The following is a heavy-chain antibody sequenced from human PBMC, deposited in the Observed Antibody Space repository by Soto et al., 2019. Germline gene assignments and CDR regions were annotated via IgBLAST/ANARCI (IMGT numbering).Heavy chain of an antibody. J-gene: IGHJ4*02. D-gene: IGHD1-26*01. CDR3: VGSRCAGVGANYSDS. CDR1: GGSMSSYY. V-gene: IGHV4-59*01. CDR2: IHYGGGT. Sequence: SETLSLTCTVSGGSMSSYYWTWIRQPPGKGLEWIGFIHYGGGTVYNPALRSRVTVSVETSNKQFSLILSSVTAADTAVYYCVGSRCAGVGANYSDSWGQGTLVTVSS.